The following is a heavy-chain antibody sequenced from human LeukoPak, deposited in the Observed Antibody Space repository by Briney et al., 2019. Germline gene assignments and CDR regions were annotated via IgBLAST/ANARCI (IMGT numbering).Heavy chain of an antibody. CDR2: ISYDGSNK. J-gene: IGHJ6*02. V-gene: IGHV3-30*18. CDR3: VKGYGGWGFDYYYYGMDV. Sequence: GGSLRRSCAASGFTFSSYGMHWVRQAPGKGLEWVAVISYDGSNKYYADSVKGRFTISRDNSKNTLYLQMSSLRAEDTAVYYCVKGYGGWGFDYYYYGMDVWGQGTTVTVSS. CDR1: GFTFSSYG. D-gene: IGHD7-27*01.